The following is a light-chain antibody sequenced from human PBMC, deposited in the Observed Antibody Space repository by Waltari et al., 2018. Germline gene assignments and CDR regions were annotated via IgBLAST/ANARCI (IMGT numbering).Light chain of an antibody. CDR1: QSVSRT. CDR2: GAS. Sequence: EIVLTQSPGTLSLSPGERATLSCRASQSVSRTLAWYQQKPGQAPRLLIYGASTRATSIPERFSGGGSGTECSLTINRLEPEDFAVYYCQHYVSLPATFGQGTKVEIK. J-gene: IGKJ1*01. V-gene: IGKV3-20*01. CDR3: QHYVSLPAT.